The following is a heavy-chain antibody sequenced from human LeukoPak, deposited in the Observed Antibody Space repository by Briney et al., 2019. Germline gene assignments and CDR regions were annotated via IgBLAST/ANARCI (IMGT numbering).Heavy chain of an antibody. CDR3: ARDGYNPTYYYYMDV. Sequence: GALLKVSCKASGYNFTSYAMNWVRQAPGQGLEWMGWINTNTGNPAYAQGFAGRLVFSVDTSVSTAYLQISSLKAEDTAVYYCARDGYNPTYYYYMDVWGKGTTVTVSS. D-gene: IGHD5-24*01. CDR2: INTNTGNP. V-gene: IGHV7-4-1*02. J-gene: IGHJ6*03. CDR1: GYNFTSYA.